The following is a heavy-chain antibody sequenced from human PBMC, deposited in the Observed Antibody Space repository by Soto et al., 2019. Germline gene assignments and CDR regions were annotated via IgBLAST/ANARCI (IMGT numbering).Heavy chain of an antibody. J-gene: IGHJ4*02. D-gene: IGHD2-15*01. CDR1: GGTFSTSS. V-gene: IGHV1-69*01. CDR2: IIPIFTRT. CDR3: ARDVVRSTAGDS. Sequence: QLQLVQSGTEVKEPGSSVKVSCKASGGTFSTSSFVWVRQGPGQGLEWMGGIIPIFTRTNFAQKFQGRVNLSADESTRTTYMALRSLTSEGSAIYYCARDVVRSTAGDSWGQGTLVTVPS.